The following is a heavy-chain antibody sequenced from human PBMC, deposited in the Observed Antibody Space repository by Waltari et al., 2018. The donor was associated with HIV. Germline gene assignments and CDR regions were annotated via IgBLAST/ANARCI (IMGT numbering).Heavy chain of an antibody. V-gene: IGHV4-4*07. Sequence: QVQLQESGPGLVKPSETLSLTCSVSGGSIRSYYWSWIRQPAGKGPEWIGRIYPRGSTNSRPSLKSTVTLSVDTSRNQFSLKLMSVIAADTAMYYCARGAGELQGRAFDYWGQGTLVTVSS. CDR2: IYPRGST. CDR1: GGSIRSYY. CDR3: ARGAGELQGRAFDY. D-gene: IGHD1-7*01. J-gene: IGHJ4*02.